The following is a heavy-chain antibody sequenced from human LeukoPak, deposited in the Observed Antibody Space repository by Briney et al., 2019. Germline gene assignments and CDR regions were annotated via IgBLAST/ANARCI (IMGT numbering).Heavy chain of an antibody. D-gene: IGHD6-13*01. CDR2: IWYGGSNK. J-gene: IGHJ4*02. Sequence: TGGSLRLSCAASGFTFSSYGMHWVRQAPGKGLEWVAVIWYGGSNKYYADSVKGRFTISRDQANNTLYLQMNTLRDEDTAVYYCARGPRYSFYWGQGTLVSVSS. CDR1: GFTFSSYG. CDR3: ARGPRYSFY. V-gene: IGHV3-33*08.